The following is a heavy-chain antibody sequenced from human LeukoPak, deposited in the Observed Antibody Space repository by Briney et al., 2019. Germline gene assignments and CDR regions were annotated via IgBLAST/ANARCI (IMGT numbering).Heavy chain of an antibody. CDR1: GYTFTGYY. J-gene: IGHJ4*02. Sequence: ASVKVSRKASGYTFTGYYMHWVRQAPGQGLEWMGWINPNSGGTNYAQKFQGRVTMTRDTSISTAYMELSRLRSDDTAVYYCARGQYSSGWYWGYWGQGTLVTVSS. V-gene: IGHV1-2*02. CDR3: ARGQYSSGWYWGY. D-gene: IGHD6-19*01. CDR2: INPNSGGT.